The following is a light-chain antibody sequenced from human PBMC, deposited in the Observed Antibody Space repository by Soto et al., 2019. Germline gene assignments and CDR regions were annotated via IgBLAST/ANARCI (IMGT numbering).Light chain of an antibody. CDR3: QQHNSYPLT. CDR2: VTS. V-gene: IGKV1-9*01. CDR1: QGLSSY. J-gene: IGKJ4*01. Sequence: IQLTQSPSSLSASVGDRVTITCRASQGLSSYLAWYQQKPGKAPELLIYVTSTLQSGVPSRFSGSGSGTDFTLTISSLQPEDCATYYCQQHNSYPLTFGGGTKVEIK.